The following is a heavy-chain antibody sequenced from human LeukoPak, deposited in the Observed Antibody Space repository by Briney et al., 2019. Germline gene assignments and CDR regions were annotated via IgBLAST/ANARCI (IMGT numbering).Heavy chain of an antibody. CDR2: ISSSGSTI. CDR1: GFTFSSYS. D-gene: IGHD2-15*01. V-gene: IGHV3-48*04. Sequence: PGGSLRLSCAASGFTFSSYSMNWVRQAPGKGLEWVSYISSSGSTIYYADSVKGRFTISRDNAKNSLYLQMNSLRAEDTAVYYCARDQCSGGSCYFDYWGQGTLVTVSS. CDR3: ARDQCSGGSCYFDY. J-gene: IGHJ4*02.